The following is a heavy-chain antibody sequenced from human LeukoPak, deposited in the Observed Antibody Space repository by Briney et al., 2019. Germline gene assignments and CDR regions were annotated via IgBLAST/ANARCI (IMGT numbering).Heavy chain of an antibody. CDR2: INPNSGGT. D-gene: IGHD6-6*01. J-gene: IGHJ5*02. CDR1: GYTFTVYY. V-gene: IGHV1-2*04. Sequence: ASVNVSCKASGYTFTVYYMHWVRQAPGQGLEWMGWINPNSGGTNYAQKFKGWVTMTRDTSISTAYMELSRLRSDDTAVYYCARGLSIAARPRFDPWGQGTLVTVSS. CDR3: ARGLSIAARPRFDP.